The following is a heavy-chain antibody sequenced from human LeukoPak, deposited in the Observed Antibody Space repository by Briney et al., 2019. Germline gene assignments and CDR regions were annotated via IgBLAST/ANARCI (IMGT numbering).Heavy chain of an antibody. Sequence: GGSLRLSCAASGFTFSTFAMTWVRQAPGMGLEWVSYVSDTGADTYYADSVRGRFTISRDNSNNTLYLQINGLRAEDTAVYYCARARGYSYGSDYWGQGTLVTVSS. D-gene: IGHD5-18*01. V-gene: IGHV3-23*01. CDR3: ARARGYSYGSDY. CDR1: GFTFSTFA. J-gene: IGHJ4*02. CDR2: VSDTGADT.